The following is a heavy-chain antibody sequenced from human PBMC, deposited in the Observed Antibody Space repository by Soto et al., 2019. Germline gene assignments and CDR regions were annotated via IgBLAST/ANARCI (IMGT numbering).Heavy chain of an antibody. V-gene: IGHV4-61*01. J-gene: IGHJ6*02. CDR2: IYYSGST. Sequence: QVQLQESGPGLVKPSETLSLTCTVSGGSVSSGSYYWSWIRQPPGKGLEWIGYIYYSGSTNYNPSLKRRVTISVDTSKNQFSLKLSSVTAADTAVYYCARDRELLWFGSKDYYYGMDVWGQGTTVTVSS. D-gene: IGHD3-10*01. CDR3: ARDRELLWFGSKDYYYGMDV. CDR1: GGSVSSGSYY.